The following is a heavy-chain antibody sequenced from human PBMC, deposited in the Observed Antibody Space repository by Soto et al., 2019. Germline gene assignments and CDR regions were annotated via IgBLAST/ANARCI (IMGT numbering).Heavy chain of an antibody. Sequence: GGSLRLSFVASGFTFSNYDMHGVRQAPGKGLEWVSTIGAADDPYYLGSVKGRFAISRENANNSLSLQMNSLIPGDTAVYYSARDIQWLVFGFDYWGQGTLVTVYS. V-gene: IGHV3-13*05. CDR3: ARDIQWLVFGFDY. J-gene: IGHJ4*02. CDR1: GFTFSNYD. D-gene: IGHD6-19*01. CDR2: IGAADDP.